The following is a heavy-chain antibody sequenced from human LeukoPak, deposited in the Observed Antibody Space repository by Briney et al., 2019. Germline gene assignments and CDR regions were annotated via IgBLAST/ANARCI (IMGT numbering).Heavy chain of an antibody. Sequence: GGSLTLSCAASGFTFSSYAMSWVRQAPGKGLEWVSAISGSGGSTYYADSVKGRFTISRDNSKNTLYLQMNSLRAEDTAVYYCAKILLRYFDWLFKPDYFDYWGQGTLVTVSS. D-gene: IGHD3-9*01. V-gene: IGHV3-23*01. CDR2: ISGSGGST. J-gene: IGHJ4*02. CDR3: AKILLRYFDWLFKPDYFDY. CDR1: GFTFSSYA.